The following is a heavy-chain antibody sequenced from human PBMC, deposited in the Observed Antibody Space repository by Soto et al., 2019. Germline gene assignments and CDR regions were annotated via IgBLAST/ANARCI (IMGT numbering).Heavy chain of an antibody. V-gene: IGHV4-31*03. CDR2: IYHTGTP. D-gene: IGHD7-27*01. Sequence: QVQLQESGPGLVKPSQTLSLTCTVSGGSISSGGYYWSWIRQHPGKGLEWIGYIYHTGTPSYNPSLTSRVTLSVDPCENLFAPKPTSVAAPHPAVYYCARVRGSQVLGWFDPRGQGTLVTVAS. J-gene: IGHJ5*02. CDR1: GGSISSGGYY. CDR3: ARVRGSQVLGWFDP.